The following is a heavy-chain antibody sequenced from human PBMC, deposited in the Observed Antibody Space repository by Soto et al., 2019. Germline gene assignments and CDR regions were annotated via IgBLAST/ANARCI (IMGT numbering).Heavy chain of an antibody. J-gene: IGHJ6*02. CDR2: MNAGNGNT. V-gene: IGHV1-3*01. Sequence: ASVKVSCKASGYTFTSYAMHWVRQAPGQRVEWMGWMNAGNGNTKYTQKFQGRVTITRDTPASTAYMELSGLRSEDTAVYYCASVKERSRAARSHYYHYGMDVWGQGTTVTVSS. CDR3: ASVKERSRAARSHYYHYGMDV. CDR1: GYTFTSYA. D-gene: IGHD6-6*01.